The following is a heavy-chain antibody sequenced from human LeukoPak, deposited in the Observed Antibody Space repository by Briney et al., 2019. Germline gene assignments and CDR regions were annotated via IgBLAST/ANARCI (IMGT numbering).Heavy chain of an antibody. CDR2: ISNDESKI. V-gene: IGHV3-30-3*01. D-gene: IGHD2-8*01. J-gene: IGHJ6*02. CDR1: GSSFDTFS. CDR3: ARSNVPSKWWAYAMDV. Sequence: GGSLRLSCTAFGSSFDTFSMHWVRQIPGKGLEWVAVISNDESKIYYAGSVKGRFTISRDNSRSTLYLQMDSLRPDDTAVYYCARSNVPSKWWAYAMDVWGQGTMVTVSS.